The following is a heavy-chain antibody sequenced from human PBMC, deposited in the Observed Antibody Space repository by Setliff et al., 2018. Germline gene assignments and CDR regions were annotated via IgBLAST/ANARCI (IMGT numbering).Heavy chain of an antibody. D-gene: IGHD3-22*01. J-gene: IGHJ4*02. CDR2: IIPLLETA. CDR1: GDTFSTYS. V-gene: IGHV1-69*13. CDR3: ARDTRDRYDTSGHYLSLDY. Sequence: SVKVSCKASGDTFSTYSLSWVRQAPGQGLEWMGGIIPLLETAKYAQKFQGRVTITADESTRTAYMELSSVRFEDTAVYYCARDTRDRYDTSGHYLSLDYWGQGTRVTV.